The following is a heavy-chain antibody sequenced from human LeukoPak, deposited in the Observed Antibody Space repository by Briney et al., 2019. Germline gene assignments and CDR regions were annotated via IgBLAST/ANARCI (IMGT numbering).Heavy chain of an antibody. CDR3: FIRDTSAAY. V-gene: IGHV4-39*01. Sequence: SETLSLTCTVSGGSLRCYVWFCDWIRQPPGEGLEWLARMSYSGATYYSTSLKSRVIISEDTSERHFSLTLTSVTAADMSVYYCFIRDTSAAYWGQGNLVTVSS. CDR2: MSYSGAT. J-gene: IGHJ4*02. D-gene: IGHD6-25*01. CDR1: GGSLRCYVWF.